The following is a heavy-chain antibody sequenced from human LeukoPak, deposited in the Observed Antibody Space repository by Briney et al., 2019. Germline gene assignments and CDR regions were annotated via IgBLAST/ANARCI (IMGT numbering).Heavy chain of an antibody. J-gene: IGHJ4*02. CDR1: GFTFSSYY. CDR3: ARDSGFSGTQRGEY. Sequence: PGGSLRLSCAASGFTFSSYYIRWVRQAPGKGLEWVADISYDGSNNYYADSVRGSFTISRDNSKNTLYLQMNSLRAEDTAVYYCARDSGFSGTQRGEYWGQGTLVTVSS. CDR2: ISYDGSNN. V-gene: IGHV3-30*04. D-gene: IGHD3/OR15-3a*01.